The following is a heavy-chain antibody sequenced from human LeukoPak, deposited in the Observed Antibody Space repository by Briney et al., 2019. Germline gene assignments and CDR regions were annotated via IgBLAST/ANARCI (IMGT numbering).Heavy chain of an antibody. D-gene: IGHD3-3*01. CDR3: ARDLDGAWSIDY. CDR2: MHPRDGDT. Sequence: ASVKACCKASGYAFSTHHIHWVRQAHGQGPEWMGIMHPRDGDTKYARQFQGRLTMTRDTSTSTVYMELSSLTSEDTALYYCARDLDGAWSIDYWGQGTLVIVSS. CDR1: GYAFSTHH. V-gene: IGHV1-46*01. J-gene: IGHJ4*02.